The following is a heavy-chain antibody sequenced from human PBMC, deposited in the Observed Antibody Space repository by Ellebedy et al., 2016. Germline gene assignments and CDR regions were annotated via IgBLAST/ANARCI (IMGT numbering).Heavy chain of an antibody. D-gene: IGHD1-26*01. CDR1: GFTFSTYG. V-gene: IGHV3-33*08. J-gene: IGHJ3*01. Sequence: GGSLRLSCAASGFTFSTYGMHWVRQAPGKGLEWVAVIWYDGRNKYYAGSVKGRFTISRDNAKNTLYLQMNSLRAEDTAVYYCARDPVRGSYYGGKVWGQGTMVTVSS. CDR3: ARDPVRGSYYGGKV. CDR2: IWYDGRNK.